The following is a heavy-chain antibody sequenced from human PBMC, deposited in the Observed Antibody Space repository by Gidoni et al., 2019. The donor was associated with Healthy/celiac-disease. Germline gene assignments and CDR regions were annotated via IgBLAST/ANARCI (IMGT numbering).Heavy chain of an antibody. D-gene: IGHD2-15*01. CDR2: ISGSGGST. V-gene: IGHV3-23*01. J-gene: IGHJ4*02. Sequence: EVQLLESGGGLVQPGGALQLACAASGFTFSSYAMTWVRQAPGKGLEWVSAISGSGGSTYYADSVKGRFTISRDNSKNTLYLKMNSLRAEDTAVYYCANLLGVVAATTDYWGQGTLVTVSS. CDR1: GFTFSSYA. CDR3: ANLLGVVAATTDY.